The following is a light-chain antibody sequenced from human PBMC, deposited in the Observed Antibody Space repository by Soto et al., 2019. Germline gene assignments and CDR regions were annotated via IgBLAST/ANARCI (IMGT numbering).Light chain of an antibody. J-gene: IGLJ2*01. Sequence: QTVVTQEPSLTVSPGGTVTLTCGSSTGDVTSGHYPYWFQQKPGQAPRTLIYDTSDKHSWTPARFSGSLLGGKAALTLSGAQPEDEADYYCSSYTSSSTVVFGGGTKLTVL. CDR2: DTS. CDR1: TGDVTSGHY. CDR3: SSYTSSSTVV. V-gene: IGLV7-46*01.